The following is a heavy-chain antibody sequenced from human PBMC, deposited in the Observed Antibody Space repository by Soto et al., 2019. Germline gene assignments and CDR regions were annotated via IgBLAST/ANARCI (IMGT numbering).Heavy chain of an antibody. CDR3: TTDVSSGYHYYYYYGMDV. CDR2: IKSKTDGGRT. CDR1: GFTFSNAW. J-gene: IGHJ6*02. Sequence: GGSLRLSCAASGFTFSNAWMSWVRQAPGKGLEWVGRIKSKTDGGRTDYAATVKGSFTITRDDSKNTLYLQMNSLKTDDTAVDYCTTDVSSGYHYYYYYGMDVWGQGTTVTVSS. V-gene: IGHV3-15*01. D-gene: IGHD3-22*01.